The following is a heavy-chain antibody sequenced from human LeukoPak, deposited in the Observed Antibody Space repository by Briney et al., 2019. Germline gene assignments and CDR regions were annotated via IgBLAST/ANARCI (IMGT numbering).Heavy chain of an antibody. D-gene: IGHD3-22*01. CDR1: GYTFTSYG. Sequence: ASVKVSCKASGYTFTSYGISWVRQAPGQGLEWMGWISDYNGNTNYAQKLQGRVTMTTDTSTSTAYMELRSLRSDDTAVYYCARDRYYYDSSGYYPEYYFDYWGQGTLVTVSS. V-gene: IGHV1-18*01. J-gene: IGHJ4*02. CDR2: ISDYNGNT. CDR3: ARDRYYYDSSGYYPEYYFDY.